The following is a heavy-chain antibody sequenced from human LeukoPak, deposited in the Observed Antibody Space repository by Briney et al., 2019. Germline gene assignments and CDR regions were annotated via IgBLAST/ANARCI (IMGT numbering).Heavy chain of an antibody. CDR1: GGTFSSYA. CDR2: IIPIFGTA. D-gene: IGHD3-10*01. CDR3: ARGRAVLLWFGELFNWFDP. V-gene: IGHV1-69*13. J-gene: IGHJ5*02. Sequence: SVKVSCKASGGTFSSYAISWVRQAPGQGLEWMGGIIPIFGTANYAQKFQGRVTITADESTSTAYMELSSLRSEDTAVYYCARGRAVLLWFGELFNWFDPWGQGTLVTVSS.